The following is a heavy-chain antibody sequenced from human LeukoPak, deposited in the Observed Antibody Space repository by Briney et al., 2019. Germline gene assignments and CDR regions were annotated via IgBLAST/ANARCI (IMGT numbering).Heavy chain of an antibody. J-gene: IGHJ6*02. D-gene: IGHD3-22*01. Sequence: GGFLRLSCAASGFTVSSNYMSWVRQAPGKGLEWVSVIYSGGSTYYADSVKGRFTISRDNSKNTLYLQMNSLRAEDTAVYYCARAGVYYYDSSGYYAPPHYYYYGMDVWGQGTTVTVSS. CDR2: IYSGGST. CDR3: ARAGVYYYDSSGYYAPPHYYYYGMDV. CDR1: GFTVSSNY. V-gene: IGHV3-66*01.